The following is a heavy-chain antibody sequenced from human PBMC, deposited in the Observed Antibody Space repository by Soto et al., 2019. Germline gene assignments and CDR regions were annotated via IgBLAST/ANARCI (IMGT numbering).Heavy chain of an antibody. CDR2: IYWDDDK. D-gene: IGHD3-22*01. CDR1: GFSLSTSGVG. Sequence: QITLKESGPTLVKPTQTLTLTCTFSGFSLSTSGVGVGWIRQPPGKALEWLALIYWDDDKRYSPSLKSRLTITXXPXKXXVVLTMTNLDPVDTATYYCARTYYYDSSGYWAFDIWGQGTMVTVSS. CDR3: ARTYYYDSSGYWAFDI. J-gene: IGHJ3*02. V-gene: IGHV2-5*02.